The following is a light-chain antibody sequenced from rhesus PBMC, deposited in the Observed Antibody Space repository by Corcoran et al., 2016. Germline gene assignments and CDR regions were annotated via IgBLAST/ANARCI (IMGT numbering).Light chain of an antibody. Sequence: DIQMTQSPSSLSASVGDRVTITCRASENVYNYLHWYPQKPWKAPKLLIYTASTLQSGVPSRFSGSGSGTDFTLTSSILQPEDFATYYCQHGSGAPLTFGGGTKV. CDR3: QHGSGAPLT. CDR2: TAS. J-gene: IGKJ4*01. CDR1: ENVYNY. V-gene: IGKV1-74*01.